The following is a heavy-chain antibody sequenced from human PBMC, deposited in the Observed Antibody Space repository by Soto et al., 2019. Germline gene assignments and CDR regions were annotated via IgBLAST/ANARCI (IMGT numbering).Heavy chain of an antibody. Sequence: PSETLSLTCTVSGGSISSGGYYWSWIRQHPGKGLEWIGYTYYSGSTYYNPSLKSRVTISVDTSKNQFSLKLSSVTAADTAVYYCARGTRGYSYGYLIDYYYGMDVWGQGTTVTVSS. CDR3: ARGTRGYSYGYLIDYYYGMDV. CDR2: TYYSGST. CDR1: GGSISSGGYY. V-gene: IGHV4-31*03. J-gene: IGHJ6*02. D-gene: IGHD5-18*01.